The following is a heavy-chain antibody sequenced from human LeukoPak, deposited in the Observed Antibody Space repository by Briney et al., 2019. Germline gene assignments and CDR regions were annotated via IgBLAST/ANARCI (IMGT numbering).Heavy chain of an antibody. Sequence: PSETLSLTCTVSGGSISSDNYYWGWIRQPPGKGLEWIGSIYYSGSTYYNPSLKSRVTISVDTSKNQFSLKLSSVTAADTAVYYCARAYCSGGSCYLGYYFDYWGQGTLVTVSS. CDR2: IYYSGST. CDR3: ARAYCSGGSCYLGYYFDY. D-gene: IGHD2-15*01. CDR1: GGSISSDNYY. V-gene: IGHV4-39*01. J-gene: IGHJ4*02.